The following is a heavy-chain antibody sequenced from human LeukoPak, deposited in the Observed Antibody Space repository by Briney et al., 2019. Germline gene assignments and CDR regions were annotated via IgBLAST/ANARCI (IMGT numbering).Heavy chain of an antibody. J-gene: IGHJ6*02. V-gene: IGHV3-30-3*01. CDR2: ISYDGSIK. CDR3: ARDWGTAAADTQYGMDV. CDR1: GFTFSSYA. D-gene: IGHD6-13*01. Sequence: PGGSLRLSCAASGFTFSSYAMHWVRQAPGKGLEWVAVISYDGSIKYYADSVKGRFTISRDNSKNTLYLQMNSLRAEDTAVYYCARDWGTAAADTQYGMDVWGQGTTVTVSS.